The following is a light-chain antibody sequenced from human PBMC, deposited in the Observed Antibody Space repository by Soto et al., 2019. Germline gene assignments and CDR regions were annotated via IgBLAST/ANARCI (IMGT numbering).Light chain of an antibody. CDR3: CSYAGSYSVV. J-gene: IGLJ2*01. V-gene: IGLV2-11*01. CDR2: DVN. Sequence: QSALTQPRSVSGSPGQSVTISCTGTSSDVGGYNYVSWYQQHPGKAPKVMIYDVNQRPSGVPDRFSGSKSGNTASLTISGLQAEDEADYYCCSYAGSYSVVFGGGTKLTVL. CDR1: SSDVGGYNY.